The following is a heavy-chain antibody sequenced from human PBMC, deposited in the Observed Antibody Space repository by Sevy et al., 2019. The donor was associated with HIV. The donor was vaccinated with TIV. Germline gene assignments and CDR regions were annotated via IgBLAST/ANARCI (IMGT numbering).Heavy chain of an antibody. CDR3: ARVHDGSGTYSWFDP. J-gene: IGHJ5*02. D-gene: IGHD3-10*01. CDR2: INPNSGGT. V-gene: IGHV1-2*02. CDR1: GYTFTGYY. Sequence: ASVKVSCKASGYTFTGYYMHWVRQAPGQGLEWMGWINPNSGGTNYAQKFQGRVTMTRDTSISTAYMELRRLRSDGTAVYYCARVHDGSGTYSWFDPWGQGTLVTVSS.